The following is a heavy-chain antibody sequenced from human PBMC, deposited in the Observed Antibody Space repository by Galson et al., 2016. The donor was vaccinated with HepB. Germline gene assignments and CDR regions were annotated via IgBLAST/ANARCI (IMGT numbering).Heavy chain of an antibody. J-gene: IGHJ4*02. CDR3: GRDRGSGRHFFDS. CDR2: TYYRSRWYN. CDR1: GDSVSSYSGA. V-gene: IGHV6-1*01. Sequence: CAISGDSVSSYSGAWDWLRQSPSRGLEWLGRTYYRSRWYNDYAGSVKGRITIEADTSKNLFSLQLTSVTVADTAVYYCGRDRGSGRHFFDSWGQGTLVSVSS. D-gene: IGHD3-10*01.